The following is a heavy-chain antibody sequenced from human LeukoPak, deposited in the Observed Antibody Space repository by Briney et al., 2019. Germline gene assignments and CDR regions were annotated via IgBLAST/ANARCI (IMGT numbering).Heavy chain of an antibody. J-gene: IGHJ6*02. CDR3: ARHFSGYDYYGMDV. V-gene: IGHV4-59*08. CDR2: IYYSGST. D-gene: IGHD1-26*01. Sequence: SETLSLTCTVSGGSISSYYWSWIRQPPGKGLEWIGYIYYSGSTNYNPSLKSRVTISVDTSKTQFSLKLNSVTAADTAVYYCARHFSGYDYYGMDVWGQGTTVTVSS. CDR1: GGSISSYY.